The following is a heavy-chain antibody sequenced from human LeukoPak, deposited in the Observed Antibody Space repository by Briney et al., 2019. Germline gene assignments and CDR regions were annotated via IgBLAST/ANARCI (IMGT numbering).Heavy chain of an antibody. V-gene: IGHV3-23*01. D-gene: IGHD3-22*01. J-gene: IGHJ4*02. CDR3: AKDSYYYDSRE. CDR2: ISGSGDST. CDR1: GFTFSSYA. Sequence: GGSLRLSCAASGFTFSSYAMSWVRQAPGKGLEWVSAISGSGDSTYYADSVKGRFTISRDNSKNTLYLQMNSLRAEDTAVYYCAKDSYYYDSREWGQGTLVTVSS.